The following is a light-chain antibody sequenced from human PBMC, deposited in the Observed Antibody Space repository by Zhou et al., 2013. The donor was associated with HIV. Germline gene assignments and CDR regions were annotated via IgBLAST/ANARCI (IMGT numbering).Light chain of an antibody. CDR3: QKYYSAPLT. V-gene: IGKV1-5*03. CDR2: KAS. CDR1: QSIGNW. Sequence: DIQMTQSPSSLSASVGASVTITCRASQSIGNWLAWYQQKPGKAPKLLIYKASNLESGVPSRFSGSGSATEFTLTINSLQPDDFATYYCQKYYSAPLTFGGGTKVEIK. J-gene: IGKJ4*01.